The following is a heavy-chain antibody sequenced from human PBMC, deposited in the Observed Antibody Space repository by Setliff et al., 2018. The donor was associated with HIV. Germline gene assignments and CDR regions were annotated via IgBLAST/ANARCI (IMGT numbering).Heavy chain of an antibody. Sequence: SETLSLTCTVSGGPFSSSSYYWGWNRQPPGKGLEWIGSLRPSGNTYYNPSLKSRVTISVDTSKNQFSLNLISVTAADTAVYYCAGHGAFYYYYYMDVWGKGTTVTVSS. CDR1: GGPFSSSSYY. CDR2: LRPSGNT. J-gene: IGHJ6*03. V-gene: IGHV4-39*01. CDR3: AGHGAFYYYYYMDV.